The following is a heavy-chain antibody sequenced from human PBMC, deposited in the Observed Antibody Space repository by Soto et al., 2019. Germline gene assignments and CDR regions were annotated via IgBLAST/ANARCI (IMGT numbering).Heavy chain of an antibody. V-gene: IGHV4-30-2*01. J-gene: IGHJ5*02. D-gene: IGHD1-1*01. Sequence: SETLSLTCAVSGGSISSRIDHSWSWIRQPPGRGLEWIGYIYHTGNSYYNPSLKSRVTISIDRSTNQFSLNLTSVTAADTAVYYCARGGTSDWFDPWGQGALVTVSS. CDR1: GGSISSRIDHS. CDR3: ARGGTSDWFDP. CDR2: IYHTGNS.